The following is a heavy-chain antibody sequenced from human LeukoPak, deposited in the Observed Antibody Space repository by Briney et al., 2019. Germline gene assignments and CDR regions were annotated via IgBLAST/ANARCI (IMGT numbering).Heavy chain of an antibody. CDR3: ASETYYDFWSGYYTPNFDY. V-gene: IGHV3-30*03. D-gene: IGHD3-3*01. Sequence: GGSLRLSCAASGFTFSSYGMHWVRQAPGKGLEWVAVISYDGSNKYYADSAKGRFTISRDNSKNTLYLQMNSLRAEDTAVYYCASETYYDFWSGYYTPNFDYWGQGTLVTVSS. J-gene: IGHJ4*02. CDR2: ISYDGSNK. CDR1: GFTFSSYG.